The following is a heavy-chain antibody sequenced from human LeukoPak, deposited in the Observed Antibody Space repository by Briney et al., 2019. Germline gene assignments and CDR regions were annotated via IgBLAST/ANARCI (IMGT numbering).Heavy chain of an antibody. J-gene: IGHJ4*02. CDR3: ARGGRSGYRYFDY. Sequence: ASVKVSCKTSGGTFNNSAISWVRQAPGQGLEWMGRISPNTGGTDHAQEFRDKITMTRDTSISTAYIELSRLISDDTAVYYCARGGRSGYRYFDYWGQGTLVTVSS. V-gene: IGHV1-2*06. CDR1: GGTFNNSA. CDR2: ISPNTGGT. D-gene: IGHD5-18*01.